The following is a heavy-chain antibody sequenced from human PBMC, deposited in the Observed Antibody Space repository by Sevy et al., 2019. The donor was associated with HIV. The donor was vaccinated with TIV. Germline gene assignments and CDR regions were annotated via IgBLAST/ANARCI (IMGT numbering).Heavy chain of an antibody. J-gene: IGHJ3*02. CDR3: AKNGATVTPFYAFDM. CDR2: ISYEGSNK. Sequence: GGFLRLSCAASGFTFSRYGIHWVRQAPGKGLEWVAVISYEGSNKYYRDSVEGRFTISRDNSKNTLYLQMNSLRVEDTAVYYCAKNGATVTPFYAFDMWGQGTMVTVSS. V-gene: IGHV3-30*18. D-gene: IGHD4-17*01. CDR1: GFTFSRYG.